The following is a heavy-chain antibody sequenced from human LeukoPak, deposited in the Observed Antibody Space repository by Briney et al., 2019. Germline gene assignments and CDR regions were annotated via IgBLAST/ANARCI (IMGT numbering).Heavy chain of an antibody. V-gene: IGHV4-39*01. J-gene: IGHJ3*02. CDR3: ARRSSSHDAFDI. Sequence: SETLSLTCTVSGGSISSRGYYWGWIRQPPGKGLEWIGSIYYRGSTYYNPSLKSRVTISVDTSKNQFSLKLSSVTAADTAEYYCARRSSSHDAFDIWGQGTMVTVSS. CDR1: GGSISSRGYY. CDR2: IYYRGST. D-gene: IGHD2/OR15-2a*01.